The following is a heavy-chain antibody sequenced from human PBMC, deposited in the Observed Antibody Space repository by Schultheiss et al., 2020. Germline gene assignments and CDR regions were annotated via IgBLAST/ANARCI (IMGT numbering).Heavy chain of an antibody. CDR1: SGSVSSGSHY. J-gene: IGHJ6*03. CDR3: ARVSPEYCSGGSCYFYYYYMDV. V-gene: IGHV4-61*01. D-gene: IGHD2-15*01. CDR2: LYYSGSTNIGST. Sequence: SETLSLTCTVSSGSVSSGSHYWSWIRQPPGKGLEWFGHLYYSGSTNIGSTNYNPSLKSRVTISVDTSKNQFSLKLSSVTAADTAVYYCARVSPEYCSGGSCYFYYYYMDVWGKGTTVTVSS.